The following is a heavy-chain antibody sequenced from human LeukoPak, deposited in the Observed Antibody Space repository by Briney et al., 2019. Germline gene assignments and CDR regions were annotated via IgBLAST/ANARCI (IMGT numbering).Heavy chain of an antibody. V-gene: IGHV3-30*03. CDR1: GFTFSSYG. J-gene: IGHJ4*02. Sequence: GGSLRLSCAASGFTFSSYGMNWVRQAPGKGLEWVAVISYDGSNKYYADSVKGRFTISRDNSKNTLFVQMSSLRAEDTAVYYCARGEYYSDTSSHFDYWGQGTLVTGSS. CDR2: ISYDGSNK. CDR3: ARGEYYSDTSSHFDY. D-gene: IGHD3-22*01.